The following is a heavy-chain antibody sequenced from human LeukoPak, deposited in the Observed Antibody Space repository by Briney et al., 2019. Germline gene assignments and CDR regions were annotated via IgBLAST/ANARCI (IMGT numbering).Heavy chain of an antibody. CDR3: AKDGGSGFPYYYYMDV. D-gene: IGHD3-10*01. V-gene: IGHV3-48*03. CDR2: ISSSGSTI. CDR1: GFTFSSYG. J-gene: IGHJ6*03. Sequence: GGSLRLSCAASGFTFSSYGMNWVRQAPGKGLEWVSYISSSGSTIYYADSVKGRFTISRDNAKNSLYLQMNSLRAEDTAVYYCAKDGGSGFPYYYYMDVWGKGTTVTISS.